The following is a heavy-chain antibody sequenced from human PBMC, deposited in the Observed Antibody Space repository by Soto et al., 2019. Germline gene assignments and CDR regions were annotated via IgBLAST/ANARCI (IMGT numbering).Heavy chain of an antibody. J-gene: IGHJ6*03. CDR1: GYTFTSYG. CDR3: ARAGSDYDILTGYLYYYYMDV. D-gene: IGHD3-9*01. V-gene: IGHV1-18*01. CDR2: ISAYNGNT. Sequence: QVQLVQSGAEVKKPGASVKVSCKASGYTFTSYGISWVRQAPGQGLEWMGWISAYNGNTNYAQKLQGRVTMTTDTSTSTAYMELRSLRSDDTAVYYCARAGSDYDILTGYLYYYYMDVWCKGTTVTVSS.